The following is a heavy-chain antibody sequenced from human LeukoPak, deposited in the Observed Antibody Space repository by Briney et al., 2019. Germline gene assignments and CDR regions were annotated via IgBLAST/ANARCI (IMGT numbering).Heavy chain of an antibody. V-gene: IGHV3-23*01. Sequence: GGSLRLSCAASGFTFSKYAMTWVRQAPGKGLEWVSSISGSGGSTYYADSLKGRFTISRDNSNNMLYLQTNSLRVEDTAVYYCARGYSSSWSGDAFDIWGQGTMVTVSS. CDR1: GFTFSKYA. CDR3: ARGYSSSWSGDAFDI. CDR2: ISGSGGST. D-gene: IGHD6-13*01. J-gene: IGHJ3*02.